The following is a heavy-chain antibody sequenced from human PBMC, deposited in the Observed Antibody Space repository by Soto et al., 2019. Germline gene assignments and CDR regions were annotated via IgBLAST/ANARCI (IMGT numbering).Heavy chain of an antibody. CDR1: GYPFTRYD. CDR2: MNPNSGNT. J-gene: IGHJ6*02. CDR3: ARVGVVAANSPPYHYTALDV. V-gene: IGHV1-8*01. Sequence: ASFKVSWNSPGYPFTRYDIKWVRQATTQLSEWMGRMNPNSGNTGYAQKFQGRVTMTRNTSISTAYMELNSLRDEDTAVYYCARVGVVAANSPPYHYTALDVWGQGTTVTVSS. D-gene: IGHD2-15*01.